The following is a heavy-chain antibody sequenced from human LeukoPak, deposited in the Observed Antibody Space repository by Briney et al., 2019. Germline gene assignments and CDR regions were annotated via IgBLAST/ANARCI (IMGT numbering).Heavy chain of an antibody. J-gene: IGHJ4*02. CDR2: INPNSGGT. V-gene: IGHV1-2*02. CDR1: GYTFTGYY. CDR3: ARDVPPTYYYDSSGSYDY. D-gene: IGHD3-22*01. Sequence: ASVKVSCKASGYTFTGYYMHWVRQAPGQGLEWMGWINPNSGGTNYAQKFQGRVTMTRDTSISTAYMELSRLRSDDTAVYCCARDVPPTYYYDSSGSYDYWGQGTLVTVSS.